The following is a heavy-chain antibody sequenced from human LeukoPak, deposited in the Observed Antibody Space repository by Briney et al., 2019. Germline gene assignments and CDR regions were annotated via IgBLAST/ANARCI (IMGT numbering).Heavy chain of an antibody. Sequence: SETLSLTCAVYGVSFSGYYWSWIRQPPGKGLEWIGEINHSGSTNYNPSLKSRVTISVDTSKNQFSLKLSSVTAADTAVYYCARHYYYDSSGYWYYYYYMDVWGKGTTVTVSS. CDR2: INHSGST. D-gene: IGHD3-22*01. V-gene: IGHV4-34*01. CDR3: ARHYYYDSSGYWYYYYYMDV. CDR1: GVSFSGYY. J-gene: IGHJ6*03.